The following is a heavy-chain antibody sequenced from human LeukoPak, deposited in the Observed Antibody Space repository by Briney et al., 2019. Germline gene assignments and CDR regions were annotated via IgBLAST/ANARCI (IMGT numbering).Heavy chain of an antibody. CDR2: IGTGGDT. CDR1: GFTFSNYD. CDR3: VREIMGSYAGHYYSGIAV. Sequence: GVSLRLSCVASGFTFSNYDMHGLRQVQGKGLEWVSAIGTGGDTYYSGSVKGRFTISRENAKSSLYLQMNSLEAEDTATYHCVREIMGSYAGHYYSGIAVWGQGTTVTVSS. J-gene: IGHJ6*02. D-gene: IGHD1-26*01. V-gene: IGHV3-13*01.